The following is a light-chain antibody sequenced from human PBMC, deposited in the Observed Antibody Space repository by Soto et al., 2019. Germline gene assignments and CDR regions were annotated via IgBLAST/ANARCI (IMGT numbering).Light chain of an antibody. CDR1: QTVVSW. CDR3: QQYNSYPKT. J-gene: IGKJ2*01. Sequence: DVPMTQSPSTLSASIGDTVTITCRASQTVVSWLAWYHQKPGRPPKLLIYMASILESGVPSRFSGRGSGTEFTLTISGLQPDDLGTYYCQQYNSYPKTFGEGTKLDI. CDR2: MAS. V-gene: IGKV1-5*03.